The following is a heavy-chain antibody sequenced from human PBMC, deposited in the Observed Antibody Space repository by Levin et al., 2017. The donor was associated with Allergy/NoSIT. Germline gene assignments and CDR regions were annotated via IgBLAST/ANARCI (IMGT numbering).Heavy chain of an antibody. CDR3: ARDLKGAIAVAGTSVY. CDR1: GFTFSSYS. Sequence: GGSLRLSCAASGFTFSSYSMNWVRQAPGKGLEWVSYISSSSSTIYYADSVKGRFTISRDNAKNSLYLQMNSLRDEDTAVYYCARDLKGAIAVAGTSVYWGQGTLVTVSS. D-gene: IGHD6-19*01. CDR2: ISSSSSTI. V-gene: IGHV3-48*02. J-gene: IGHJ4*02.